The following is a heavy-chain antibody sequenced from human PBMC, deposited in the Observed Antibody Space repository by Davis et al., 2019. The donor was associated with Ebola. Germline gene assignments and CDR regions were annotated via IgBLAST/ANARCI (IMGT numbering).Heavy chain of an antibody. CDR3: ASADDYGDY. J-gene: IGHJ4*02. Sequence: LRLSCAVSGGSISSGGYSWSWIRQPPGKGLEWIGYIYHSGSTYYNPSLKSRVTISVDRSKNQFSLKLSSVTAADTAVYYCASADDYGDYWGQGTLVTVSS. V-gene: IGHV4-30-2*01. CDR1: GGSISSGGYS. CDR2: IYHSGST.